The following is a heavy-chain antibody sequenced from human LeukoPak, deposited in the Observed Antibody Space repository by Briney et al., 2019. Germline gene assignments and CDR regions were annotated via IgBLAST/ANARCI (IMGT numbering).Heavy chain of an antibody. Sequence: QPGGSLRLSCAASGFTFSSYAMSWVRQAPGKGLEWVSAINGSGGSTYYADSVKGRFTISRDNSKNTLYLQMNSLRAEGTAVYYGGKDRTGRSWYPWFWFDPWGEGSLVTLSS. D-gene: IGHD6-13*01. J-gene: IGHJ5*02. CDR1: GFTFSSYA. V-gene: IGHV3-23*01. CDR2: INGSGGST. CDR3: GKDRTGRSWYPWFWFDP.